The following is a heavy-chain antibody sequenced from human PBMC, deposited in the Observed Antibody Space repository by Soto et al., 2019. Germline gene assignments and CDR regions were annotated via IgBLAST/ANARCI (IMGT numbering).Heavy chain of an antibody. Sequence: GGSLRLSCAASGFTFSSYGMHWVRQAPGKGLEWVAVISYDGSNKYYADSVKGRFTISGDNSKNTLYLQMNSLRAEDTAVYYCAKVRWALYYYYGMDVWGQGTTVTVSS. J-gene: IGHJ6*02. D-gene: IGHD3-22*01. CDR3: AKVRWALYYYYGMDV. CDR1: GFTFSSYG. CDR2: ISYDGSNK. V-gene: IGHV3-30*18.